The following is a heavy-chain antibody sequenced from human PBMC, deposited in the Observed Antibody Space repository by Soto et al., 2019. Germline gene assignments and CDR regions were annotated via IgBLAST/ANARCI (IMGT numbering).Heavy chain of an antibody. Sequence: ASVKVSCKASEYTSTNYAVHWVRQAPGQGLQWIGWINVGNGNTKPSQKFQGRVTFSRDTSASTAYMEVSSLTSEDTAVYYCTSDNKGLADYWGQGTLVTV. CDR1: EYTSTNYA. J-gene: IGHJ4*02. V-gene: IGHV1-3*01. CDR3: TSDNKGLADY. CDR2: INVGNGNT.